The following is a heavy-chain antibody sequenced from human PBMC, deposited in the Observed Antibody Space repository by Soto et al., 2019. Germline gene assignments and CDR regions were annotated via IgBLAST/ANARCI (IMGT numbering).Heavy chain of an antibody. Sequence: VGLQESGPGLVEPSETLSLTCSVSGDSFNNYYWSWVRQPAGKGLEWIGRIYSSGSAKYNPSLQTRGTMPVDTSKHQVFLSVTSVTAADTAVYFCARGGTRSADLPTYWGQGIQVIVSS. CDR1: GDSFNNYY. CDR2: IYSSGSA. J-gene: IGHJ4*02. CDR3: ARGGTRSADLPTY. V-gene: IGHV4-4*07. D-gene: IGHD1-1*01.